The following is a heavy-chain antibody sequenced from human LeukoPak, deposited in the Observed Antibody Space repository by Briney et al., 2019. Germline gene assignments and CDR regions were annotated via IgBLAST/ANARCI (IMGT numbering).Heavy chain of an antibody. V-gene: IGHV3-74*01. CDR1: EFPFRRYW. CDR3: ARGAYCGGDCPLPNSLY. CDR2: IKGDGSST. J-gene: IGHJ4*02. Sequence: GSLRLSCSASEFPFRRYWMQWVRQAPGKGLVWVSRIKGDGSSTTYADSVKGRFTISRDNAKNTLYLQMNSLTAEDTAVYYCARGAYCGGDCPLPNSLYWGRGTLVTVSS. D-gene: IGHD2-21*01.